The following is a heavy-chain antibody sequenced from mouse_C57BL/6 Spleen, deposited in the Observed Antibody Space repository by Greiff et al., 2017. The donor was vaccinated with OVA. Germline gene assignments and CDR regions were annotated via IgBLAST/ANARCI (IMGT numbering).Heavy chain of an antibody. Sequence: QVQLQQPGAELVRPGSSVKLSCKASGYTFTSYWMHWVKQRPIQGLEWIGNIDPSDSETHYNQKFKDKATLTVDKSSSTAYMQLSSLTSEASAVYYCARSWNYGSSYEAMDYWGQGTSVTVSS. CDR3: ARSWNYGSSYEAMDY. CDR1: GYTFTSYW. D-gene: IGHD1-1*01. CDR2: IDPSDSET. V-gene: IGHV1-52*01. J-gene: IGHJ4*01.